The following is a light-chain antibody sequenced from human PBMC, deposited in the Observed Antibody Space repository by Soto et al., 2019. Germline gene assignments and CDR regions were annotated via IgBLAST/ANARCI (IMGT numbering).Light chain of an antibody. J-gene: IGKJ2*01. CDR1: QSVSSTY. CDR3: QQYGRSPNT. V-gene: IGKV3-20*01. CDR2: GAS. Sequence: EVVLTQSPDTLSLSPGEGATLSCRASQSVSSTYVAWYQQKHGQAPRLLIYGASKRATGIPDRFNGRATGIPDRFSGVVSGTEFTLSIGRLEPEDFAVYYCQQYGRSPNTFGQGTKVDIK.